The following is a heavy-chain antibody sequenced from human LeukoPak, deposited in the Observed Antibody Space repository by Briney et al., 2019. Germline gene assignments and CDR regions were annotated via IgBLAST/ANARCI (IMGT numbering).Heavy chain of an antibody. CDR1: GFTFSSYS. CDR3: AKTHRTYYYDSSGYNDAFDI. V-gene: IGHV3-23*01. CDR2: ISGSGGST. D-gene: IGHD3-22*01. Sequence: PGGSLRLSCTASGFTFSSYSMNWVRQAPGKGLEWVSAISGSGGSTYYADSVKGRFTISRDNSKNTLYLQMNSLRAEDTAVYYCAKTHRTYYYDSSGYNDAFDIWGQGTMVTVSS. J-gene: IGHJ3*02.